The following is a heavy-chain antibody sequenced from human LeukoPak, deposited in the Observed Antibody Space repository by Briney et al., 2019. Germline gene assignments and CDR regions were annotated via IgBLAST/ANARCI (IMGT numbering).Heavy chain of an antibody. CDR3: ARDRYYTADY. V-gene: IGHV3-48*04. D-gene: IGHD2-8*02. Sequence: GGSLRLSCAASGFTFSSYSMNWVRQAPGKGLEWVSYISSSSSTIYYADSVKGRFTISRDNAKTSLYLKMNSLRADDTAVYYGARDRYYTADYWGQGTLVTVSS. CDR2: ISSSSSTI. J-gene: IGHJ4*02. CDR1: GFTFSSYS.